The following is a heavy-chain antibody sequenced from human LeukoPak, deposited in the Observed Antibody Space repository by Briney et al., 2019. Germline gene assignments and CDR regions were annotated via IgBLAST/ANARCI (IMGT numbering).Heavy chain of an antibody. Sequence: SVESLDISFKCSGCRFTSYWIPLVRQMPAKGVECGVIRYRLDSDTRYSPSFQGQVTISADKSINTAYLQWSSLKASDTAMYYCARQTASDLLFVPSYYFDCWGQGTLVTVSS. CDR1: GCRFTSYW. J-gene: IGHJ4*02. V-gene: IGHV5-51*01. CDR2: RYRLDSDT. CDR3: ARQTASDLLFVPSYYFDC. D-gene: IGHD2-21*02.